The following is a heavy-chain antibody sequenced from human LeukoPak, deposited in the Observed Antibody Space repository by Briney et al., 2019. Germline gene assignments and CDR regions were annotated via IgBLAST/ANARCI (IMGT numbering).Heavy chain of an antibody. CDR1: GFTFSSYA. J-gene: IGHJ3*02. CDR2: ISGSGGST. D-gene: IGHD3-22*01. CDR3: ATMIVVVIVGVGHAFDI. Sequence: PGGSLRLSCAASGFTFSSYAMSWVRQAPGEGLEWVSAISGSGGSTYYADSVKGRFTISRDNSKNTLYLQMNSLRAEDTAVYYCATMIVVVIVGVGHAFDIWGQGTMVTVSS. V-gene: IGHV3-23*01.